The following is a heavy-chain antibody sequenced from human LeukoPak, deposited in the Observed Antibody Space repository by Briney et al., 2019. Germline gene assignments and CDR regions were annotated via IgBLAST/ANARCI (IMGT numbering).Heavy chain of an antibody. Sequence: SETLSLTCTVSSDSIYSSNYYWGWIRQPPGKGLEWIGSIYYSGSTDYNPSLKSRVTISVDTSKNQFSLKLTSVTAADTAVYYCARQSKRYDILTGYRPDAFNVWGQGSMVTVSS. V-gene: IGHV4-39*01. CDR2: IYYSGST. CDR3: ARQSKRYDILTGYRPDAFNV. J-gene: IGHJ3*01. CDR1: SDSIYSSNYY. D-gene: IGHD3-9*01.